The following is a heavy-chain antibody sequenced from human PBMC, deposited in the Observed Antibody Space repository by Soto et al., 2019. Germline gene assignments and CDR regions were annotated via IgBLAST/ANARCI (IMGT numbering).Heavy chain of an antibody. Sequence: QVQLVESGGGVVRPGRSLRLSCAATGFSFSTHGMHWVRQAPGKGLEWVAVIVNDGSEQDYSDSVKGRFTISRDNSKNTLYLQMNNLRAEDTAVYYCARDDNNADNGLDHWGQRILVTVSS. CDR1: GFSFSTHG. CDR3: ARDDNNADNGLDH. J-gene: IGHJ4*02. D-gene: IGHD1-1*01. CDR2: IVNDGSEQ. V-gene: IGHV3-33*01.